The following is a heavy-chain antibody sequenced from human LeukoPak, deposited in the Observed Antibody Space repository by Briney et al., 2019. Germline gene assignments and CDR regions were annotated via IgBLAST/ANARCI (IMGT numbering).Heavy chain of an antibody. Sequence: GGSLRLSCTASGFTFGDYAMSWVRQAPGKGLDWVGFIRSKAYDGTTEYAASVKGRFTISRDDSKSIAYLQMNSLKTEDTAVYYCTRSDPNYDILTGYFPPDYWGQGTLVTVSS. CDR2: IRSKAYDGTT. D-gene: IGHD3-9*01. V-gene: IGHV3-49*04. J-gene: IGHJ4*02. CDR3: TRSDPNYDILTGYFPPDY. CDR1: GFTFGDYA.